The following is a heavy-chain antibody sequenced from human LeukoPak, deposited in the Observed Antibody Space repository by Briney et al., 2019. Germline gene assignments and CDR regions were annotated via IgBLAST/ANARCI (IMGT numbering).Heavy chain of an antibody. CDR1: GFTFSNYA. J-gene: IGHJ6*04. CDR2: ISDSGGST. D-gene: IGHD3-10*02. V-gene: IGHV3-23*01. CDR3: AELGITMIGGV. Sequence: GGSLRLSCAASGFTFSNYAMSWVRQAPGKGLEWVSSISDSGGSTYYADSVKGRFTISRDNAKNSLYLQMNSLRAEDTAVYYCAELGITMIGGVWGKGTTVTISS.